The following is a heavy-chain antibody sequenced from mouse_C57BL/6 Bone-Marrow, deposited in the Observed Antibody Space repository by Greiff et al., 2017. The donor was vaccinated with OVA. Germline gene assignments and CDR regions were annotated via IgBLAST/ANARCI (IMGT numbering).Heavy chain of an antibody. CDR3: TRGGYYSNYEFAY. V-gene: IGHV1-5*01. CDR1: GYTFTSYW. D-gene: IGHD2-5*01. Sequence: VHVKQSGTVLARPGASVKMSCKTSGYTFTSYWMHWVKQRPGQGLEWIGAIYPGNSDTSYNQKFKGKAKLTAVTSASTAYMELSSLTNEDSAVYYCTRGGYYSNYEFAYWGQGTLVTVSA. J-gene: IGHJ3*01. CDR2: IYPGNSDT.